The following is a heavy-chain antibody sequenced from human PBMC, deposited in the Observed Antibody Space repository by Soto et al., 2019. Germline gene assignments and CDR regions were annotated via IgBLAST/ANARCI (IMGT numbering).Heavy chain of an antibody. V-gene: IGHV4-34*01. CDR1: GGSFSGYY. CDR3: ARGVQDYSYYYGMDV. J-gene: IGHJ6*02. CDR2: INHSGST. D-gene: IGHD1-1*01. Sequence: PSETLSLTCAAYGGSFSGYYWSWIRQPPGKGLEWIGEINHSGSTNYNPSLKSRVTISVDTSKNQFSLKLSSVTAADTAVYYCARGVQDYSYYYGMDVWGQGTTVTVSS.